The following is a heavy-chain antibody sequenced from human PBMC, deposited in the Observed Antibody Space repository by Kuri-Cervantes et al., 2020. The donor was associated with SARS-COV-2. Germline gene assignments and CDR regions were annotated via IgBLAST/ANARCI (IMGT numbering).Heavy chain of an antibody. CDR3: ARDVRAYSAPVPPLIT. V-gene: IGHV3-33*08. CDR2: IWYDGSKK. D-gene: IGHD1-26*01. J-gene: IGHJ1*01. CDR1: GFTVSSNY. Sequence: GGSLRLSCAASGFTVSSNYMTRVRQVPGKGLEWVAVIWYDGSKKYYGDSVKGRFTISRDISENTAYLQMNSLTVEDTAVYYCARDVRAYSAPVPPLITGGQGTLVTVSS.